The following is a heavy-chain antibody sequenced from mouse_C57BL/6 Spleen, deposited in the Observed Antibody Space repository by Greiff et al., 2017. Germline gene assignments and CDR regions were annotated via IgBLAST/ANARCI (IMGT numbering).Heavy chain of an antibody. D-gene: IGHD3-2*02. V-gene: IGHV1-64*01. Sequence: QVQLQQPGAELVKPGASVKLSCKASGYTFTSYWMHWVKQRPGQGLEWIGMIHPNSGSTNYNEKFKSKATLTVDKSSSTAYMQLSSLTSEDSAVYFCARTTAHATSYAYWGQGTLVTVSA. J-gene: IGHJ3*01. CDR1: GYTFTSYW. CDR2: IHPNSGST. CDR3: ARTTAHATSYAY.